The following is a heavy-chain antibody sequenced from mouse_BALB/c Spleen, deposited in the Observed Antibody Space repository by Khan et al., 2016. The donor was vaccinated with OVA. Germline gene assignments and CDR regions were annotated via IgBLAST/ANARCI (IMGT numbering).Heavy chain of an antibody. V-gene: IGHV1-7*01. J-gene: IGHJ2*01. CDR2: INPSSGYT. Sequence: QVQLKQSGAELAKPGASVKMSCKASGYTFSTYWIHWVKQRPGQGLEWIGYINPSSGYTYYNQRFNDKSTLTADKSSSTAYMQLSSLASEDSAGYYCARDRIDYWGQGTTLTVSS. CDR3: ARDRIDY. CDR1: GYTFSTYW.